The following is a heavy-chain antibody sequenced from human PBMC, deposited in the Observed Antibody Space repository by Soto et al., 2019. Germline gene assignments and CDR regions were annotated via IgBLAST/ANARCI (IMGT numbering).Heavy chain of an antibody. J-gene: IGHJ2*01. CDR1: GGSFSGYY. Sequence: KPSETLSLTCAVYGGSFSGYYWSWIRQPPGKGLEWIGEINNSGSTNYNPSLKSRVSISVGTSNNQFSLKLSSVTAADTAVYYCARGRGDGYNQDWYFDLWGRGTLVTVSS. CDR2: INNSGST. CDR3: ARGRGDGYNQDWYFDL. V-gene: IGHV4-34*01. D-gene: IGHD3-10*01.